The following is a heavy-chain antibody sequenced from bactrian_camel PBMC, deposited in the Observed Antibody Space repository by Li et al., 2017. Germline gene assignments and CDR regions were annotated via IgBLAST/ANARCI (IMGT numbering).Heavy chain of an antibody. J-gene: IGHJ4*01. Sequence: QLVESGGGSVQAGGSLRLSCTASVSSANDYCLGWFRQASGKEREWVGSLDSDGRINYADSVKGRFTISKDGTKISGYLQMDRLTPEDTGMYYCTSVPRSGPFYGSRCGTEHYWSQGTQVTVS. D-gene: IGHD2*01. CDR2: LDSDGRI. V-gene: IGHV3S10*01. CDR1: VSSANDYC. CDR3: TSVPRSGPFYGSRCGTEHY.